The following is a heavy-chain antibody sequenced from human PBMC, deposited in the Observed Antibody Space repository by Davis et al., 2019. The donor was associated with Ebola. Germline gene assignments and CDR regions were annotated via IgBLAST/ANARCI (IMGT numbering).Heavy chain of an antibody. CDR1: GVSIRNYY. D-gene: IGHD3-10*01. V-gene: IGHV4-59*12. CDR2: IFYNG. Sequence: PSETLSLTCRVSGVSIRNYYWSWIRQSPGKGLEWIGYIFYNGDSSSSLKSRVTISADTSKNQLFLTLTSVTAAVTAVYYCARVGYYFGSGDPNRRPRGWVDPWGQGTQVIVSS. CDR3: ARVGYYFGSGDPNRRPRGWVDP. J-gene: IGHJ5*02.